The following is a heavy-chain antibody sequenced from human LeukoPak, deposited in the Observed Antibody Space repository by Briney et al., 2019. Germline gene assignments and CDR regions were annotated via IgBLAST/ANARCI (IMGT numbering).Heavy chain of an antibody. D-gene: IGHD3-10*02. J-gene: IGHJ4*02. CDR1: GGPISSDY. CDR2: IYYSGST. V-gene: IGHV4-59*12. CDR3: ARAFTVSSLYYFDY. Sequence: SETLSLTCTVSGGPISSDYWSWIRQPPGKGLEWIGFIYYSGSTNYNPSLKSRVTISVDTSKNQFSLKLSSVTAADTAVYYCARAFTVSSLYYFDYWGQGTLVTVSS.